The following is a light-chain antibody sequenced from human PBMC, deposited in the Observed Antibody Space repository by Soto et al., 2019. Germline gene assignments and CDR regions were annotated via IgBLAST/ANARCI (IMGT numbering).Light chain of an antibody. Sequence: DIHMTQFPTTLPASVGDRLTITFRASHSIISWLAWYQQKPGTAPKVLIYHASNLQSGVPSRFSGSGSGTEFTLTISSLQPDDFATYYCQHYNSYSEAFGQGTKVDVK. V-gene: IGKV1-5*01. J-gene: IGKJ1*01. CDR2: HAS. CDR3: QHYNSYSEA. CDR1: HSIISW.